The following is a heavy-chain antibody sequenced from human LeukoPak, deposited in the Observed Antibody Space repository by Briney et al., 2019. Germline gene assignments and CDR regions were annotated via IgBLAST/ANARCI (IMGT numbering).Heavy chain of an antibody. Sequence: PSETLSLTCKVSGGSIGSRGFYWGWFRQPPGKGLEWIGSIYYPGTTHYNPSLESRVTISVDTSKWQVFLTLRSVTATDTAVYYCGRHVSSGWDYFNGLDVWGQGTAVTVSS. CDR3: GRHVSSGWDYFNGLDV. D-gene: IGHD6-19*01. J-gene: IGHJ6*01. V-gene: IGHV4-39*01. CDR2: IYYPGTT. CDR1: GGSIGSRGFY.